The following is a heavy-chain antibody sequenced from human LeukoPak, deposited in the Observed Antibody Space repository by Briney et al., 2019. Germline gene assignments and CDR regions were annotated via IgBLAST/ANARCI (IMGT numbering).Heavy chain of an antibody. CDR1: GFTFSSYG. Sequence: PGGSLRLSCAASGFTFSSYGMHWVRQAPGKGLEWVAFIRYDGSNKYYADSVKGRFTISRDNSKNTLYLQMNSLRAEDTAVYYCAKALEKFDSSGYWIADYWGQGTLVTVSS. J-gene: IGHJ4*02. V-gene: IGHV3-30*02. D-gene: IGHD3-22*01. CDR3: AKALEKFDSSGYWIADY. CDR2: IRYDGSNK.